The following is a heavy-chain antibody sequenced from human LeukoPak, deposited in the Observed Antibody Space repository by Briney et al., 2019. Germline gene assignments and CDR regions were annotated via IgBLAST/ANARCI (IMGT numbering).Heavy chain of an antibody. V-gene: IGHV1-46*01. D-gene: IGHD3-10*01. CDR2: INPSGSST. J-gene: IGHJ3*02. CDR3: ARDRSRGLLDAFDI. Sequence: ASVKVSCKASGYSFTSHYMHWVRQAPGQGLEWLGLINPSGSSTLYAQKFQGRVTMTRDMSTTTDYMELSSLRSEDTAVYYCARDRSRGLLDAFDIWGQGTMVTVSS. CDR1: GYSFTSHY.